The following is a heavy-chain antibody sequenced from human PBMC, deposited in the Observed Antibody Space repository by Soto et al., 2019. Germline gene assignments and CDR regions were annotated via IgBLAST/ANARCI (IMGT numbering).Heavy chain of an antibody. CDR1: GFTVSSNY. CDR3: ASRYCSSTSCYAYYYYYYMDV. Sequence: EVQLVESGGGLVQPGGSLRLSCAASGFTVSSNYMSWVRQAPGKGLEWVSVIYSGGSTYYADSVKGRFTISRHNSKNTLYLQMTSLRAEDTAVYYCASRYCSSTSCYAYYYYYYMDVWGKGTTVTVSS. D-gene: IGHD2-2*01. J-gene: IGHJ6*03. V-gene: IGHV3-53*04. CDR2: IYSGGST.